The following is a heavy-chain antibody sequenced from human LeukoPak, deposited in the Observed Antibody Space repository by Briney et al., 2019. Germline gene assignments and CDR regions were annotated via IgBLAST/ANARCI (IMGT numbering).Heavy chain of an antibody. CDR3: ARNLDV. J-gene: IGHJ6*02. CDR2: ISYDGSNK. Sequence: GRSLRPSCPASRLTIVRFAMHWVSQAPGKVLEWVAVISYDGSNKYYADSVKGRFTISRDNSKNTLYLQMNSLRAEDTAVYYCARNLDVWGQGTTVTVSS. V-gene: IGHV3-30*04. CDR1: RLTIVRFA.